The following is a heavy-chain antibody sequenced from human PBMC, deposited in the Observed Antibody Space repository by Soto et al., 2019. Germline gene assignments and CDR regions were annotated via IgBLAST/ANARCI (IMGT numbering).Heavy chain of an antibody. Sequence: EVQLLESGGGLVQPGGSLRLSCAASGFSFSSYAMTWVRQAPGKGLEWVSSLSGSGGGTFYADSVKGRFTISSDNSQNTLYLQMNSLRAEDTALYYCAKVGYGDYERRFDYWGQGTLVTVSS. CDR3: AKVGYGDYERRFDY. D-gene: IGHD4-17*01. V-gene: IGHV3-23*01. J-gene: IGHJ4*02. CDR1: GFSFSSYA. CDR2: LSGSGGGT.